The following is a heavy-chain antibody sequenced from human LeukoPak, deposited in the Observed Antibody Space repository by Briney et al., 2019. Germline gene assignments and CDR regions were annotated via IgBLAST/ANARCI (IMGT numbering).Heavy chain of an antibody. CDR3: AKRARGSYYTNWFDP. CDR2: ISYDGSNK. CDR1: GFPFSSYG. D-gene: IGHD1-26*01. V-gene: IGHV3-30*18. J-gene: IGHJ5*02. Sequence: GGSLRLSCAASGFPFSSYGMHWVRQAPGKGLEWVAVISYDGSNKYYADSVKGRFTISRDNSKNTLYLQMNSLRAEDTAVYYCAKRARGSYYTNWFDPGAREPWSPSPQ.